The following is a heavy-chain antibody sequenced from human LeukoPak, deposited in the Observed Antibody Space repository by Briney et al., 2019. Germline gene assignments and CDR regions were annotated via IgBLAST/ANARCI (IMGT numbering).Heavy chain of an antibody. D-gene: IGHD6-13*01. CDR1: GFNFEDYG. V-gene: IGHV3-20*04. CDR2: INWNGGTT. J-gene: IGHJ4*02. Sequence: GGSLRLSCAASGFNFEDYGMSWVRHAPGKGLEWVSGINWNGGTTGYADSVKGRFTISRDNAKNSLYLQMNSLRAEDTALYYCARTAGGVAAAGTLDYWGQGTLVTVSS. CDR3: ARTAGGVAAAGTLDY.